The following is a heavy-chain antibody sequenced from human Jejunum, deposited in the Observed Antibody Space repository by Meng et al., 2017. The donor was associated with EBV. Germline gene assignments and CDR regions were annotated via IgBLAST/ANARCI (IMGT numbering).Heavy chain of an antibody. Sequence: QVQLVQSGAEVKKNGASVQVFGKASGYTFTEYAMHWLRQAPGQRLEWMGWFSTANDNTKYSQKFQGRVTITRDTSASTGYMELSSLRSEDTAVYYCARRNYGDFGDGFDYWGQGTLVTVSA. CDR2: FSTANDNT. V-gene: IGHV1-3*04. CDR1: GYTFTEYA. J-gene: IGHJ4*02. D-gene: IGHD4-17*01. CDR3: ARRNYGDFGDGFDY.